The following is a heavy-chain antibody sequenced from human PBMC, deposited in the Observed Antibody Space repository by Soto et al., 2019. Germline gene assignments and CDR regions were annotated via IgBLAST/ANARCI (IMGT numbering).Heavy chain of an antibody. D-gene: IGHD5-12*01. Sequence: EVQLLESGGGFIQPGGSLRLSCAASGFTFSSYPMTWVRQAPGKGLEWVSAIGGSGDNTYYPDSVRGRFTISRDNSKNTLYMQMNSLRDEDTAVYYCVKRSDIGGDWGHLDSWGQGTLVTVSS. J-gene: IGHJ4*02. CDR2: IGGSGDNT. CDR1: GFTFSSYP. V-gene: IGHV3-23*01. CDR3: VKRSDIGGDWGHLDS.